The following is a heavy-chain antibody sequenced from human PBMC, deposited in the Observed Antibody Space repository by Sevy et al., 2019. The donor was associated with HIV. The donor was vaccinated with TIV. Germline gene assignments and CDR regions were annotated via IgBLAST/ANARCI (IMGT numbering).Heavy chain of an antibody. J-gene: IGHJ5*02. CDR2: ISSSSSTI. D-gene: IGHD1-26*01. CDR3: AGWGDSGIHARGGFDP. Sequence: GGSLRLSCAASGFTFSSYSMNWVRQAPGKGLEWVSYISSSSSTIYYADSVKGRFTISRDNAKNSLYLQMNSLRDEDTAGYYGAGWGDSGIHARGGFDPWGQGTLVTVSS. CDR1: GFTFSSYS. V-gene: IGHV3-48*02.